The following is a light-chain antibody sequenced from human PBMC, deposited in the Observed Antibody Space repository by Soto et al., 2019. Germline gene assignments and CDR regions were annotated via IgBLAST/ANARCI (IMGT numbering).Light chain of an antibody. V-gene: IGLV1-40*01. CDR3: QSFDSSRRGSV. J-gene: IGLJ1*01. CDR2: DNT. CDR1: TSNIGAGYD. Sequence: QLVLTQPPSVSGAPGQRVTISCTGSTSNIGAGYDVHWYQHLPGTAPKLLIYDNTNRPSGVPDRFSGSKSGTSASLAITGLQAEDEADYYCQSFDSSRRGSVFGSGTKVTVL.